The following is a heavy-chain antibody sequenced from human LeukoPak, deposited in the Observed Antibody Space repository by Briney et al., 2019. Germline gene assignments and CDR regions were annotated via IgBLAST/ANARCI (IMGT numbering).Heavy chain of an antibody. D-gene: IGHD3-10*01. V-gene: IGHV3-30*02. CDR1: GFTFSSYG. CDR3: AKEFNFFRGVIISTDY. CDR2: IRYDGSDE. Sequence: GGSLRPSCAASGFTFSSYGMHWVRQAPGKGLEWVAFIRYDGSDENYADSVKGRFTISRDNSKNTLYLQMNSLRAEDTAVYYCAKEFNFFRGVIISTDYWGQGTLVIVSS. J-gene: IGHJ4*02.